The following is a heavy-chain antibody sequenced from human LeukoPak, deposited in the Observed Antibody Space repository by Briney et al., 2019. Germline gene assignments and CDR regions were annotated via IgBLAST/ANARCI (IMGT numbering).Heavy chain of an antibody. V-gene: IGHV1-8*03. D-gene: IGHD2-2*02. CDR3: ARVCSSTSCYNDALDI. J-gene: IGHJ3*02. CDR2: MNPNSGNT. Sequence: GASVKVSRKASGYTFTSYDINWVRQATGQGLEWMGWMNPNSGNTGYAQKFQGRVTITRNTSISTAYMELSSLRSEDTAVYYCARVCSSTSCYNDALDIWGQGTMVTVSS. CDR1: GYTFTSYD.